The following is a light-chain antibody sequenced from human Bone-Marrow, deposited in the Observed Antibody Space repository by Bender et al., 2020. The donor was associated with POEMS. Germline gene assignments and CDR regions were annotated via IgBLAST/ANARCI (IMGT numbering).Light chain of an antibody. CDR1: RSNIGAGYP. V-gene: IGLV1-40*01. Sequence: QPVLTQPPSVSGAPGQRVTIPCTGSRSNIGAGYPVHWYQQLPGKAPKLLIFGNYNRPSGVPDRFSGSNSGTSASLAITGLQAEDEADYYCTSYTRTNTWVFGTGTTITVL. J-gene: IGLJ1*01. CDR3: TSYTRTNTWV. CDR2: GNY.